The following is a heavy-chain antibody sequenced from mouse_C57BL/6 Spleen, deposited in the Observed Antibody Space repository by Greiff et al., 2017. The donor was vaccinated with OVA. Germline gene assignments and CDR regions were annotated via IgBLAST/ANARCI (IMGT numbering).Heavy chain of an antibody. J-gene: IGHJ2*01. CDR3: ARDYYSSSYGDFDY. CDR1: GFTFSSYA. V-gene: IGHV5-4*01. CDR2: INAGGSYT. D-gene: IGHD1-1*01. Sequence: EVQGLEPGGGLVKPGGSLKLSCAASGFTFSSYAIPWVRQIPEQRLEWVATINAGGSYTNYPDNLKGRFTLPRDNATNNLYLQMSQLKSEDTAMYYCARDYYSSSYGDFDYWGQGTTLTVSS.